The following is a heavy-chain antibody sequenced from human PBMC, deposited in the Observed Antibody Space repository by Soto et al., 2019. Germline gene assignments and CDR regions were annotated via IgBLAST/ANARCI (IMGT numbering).Heavy chain of an antibody. CDR2: IIPIFGTA. J-gene: IGHJ6*02. CDR1: GGTFSSYA. CDR3: ARVTGDRLRGAGYYYGMDV. Sequence: ASVKVSCKASGGTFSSYAISWVRQAPGQGLEWMGGIIPIFGTANYAQKFQGRVTITADESTSTAYMELSSLRSEDTAVYYCARVTGDRLRGAGYYYGMDVWGQGTTVTVSS. D-gene: IGHD7-27*01. V-gene: IGHV1-69*13.